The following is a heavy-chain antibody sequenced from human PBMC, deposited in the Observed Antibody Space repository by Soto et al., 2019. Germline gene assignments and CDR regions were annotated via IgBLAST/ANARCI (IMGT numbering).Heavy chain of an antibody. J-gene: IGHJ6*03. V-gene: IGHV4-34*01. CDR2: INHSGST. D-gene: IGHD3-3*01. Sequence: SETLSLTCAVYGGSFSGYYWSWIRQPPGKGLEWIGEINHSGSTNYNPSLKSRVTISVDTSKNQFSLKLSSVTAADTAVYYCARSISDYDFWSGYYMPRYYYYYMDVWGKGTTVTVSS. CDR3: ARSISDYDFWSGYYMPRYYYYYMDV. CDR1: GGSFSGYY.